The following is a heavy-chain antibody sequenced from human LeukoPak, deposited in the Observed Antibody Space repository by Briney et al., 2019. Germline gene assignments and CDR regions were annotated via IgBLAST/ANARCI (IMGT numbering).Heavy chain of an antibody. V-gene: IGHV3-33*03. CDR2: IWFDKNQ. CDR1: GFILNDYG. J-gene: IGHJ6*02. D-gene: IGHD1-14*01. CDR3: AKVSGGGLYYDGMDV. Sequence: GGSLRLSCAASGFILNDYGMHWVRQAPGKGLEWVADIWFDKNQHFADSVKGRFAISRDNSKNTVYLQMNSLRAEDTAVYYCAKVSGGGLYYDGMDVWGQGTTVTVSS.